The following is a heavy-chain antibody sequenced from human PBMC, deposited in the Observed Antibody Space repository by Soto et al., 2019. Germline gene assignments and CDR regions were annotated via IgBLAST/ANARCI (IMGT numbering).Heavy chain of an antibody. J-gene: IGHJ3*02. D-gene: IGHD3-16*02. CDR1: GGSISSYY. Sequence: PAETLSLTCTVSGGSISSYYWSWIRQPAGKGLEWIGRIYTSGSTNYNPSLKSRVTMSVDTSKNQFSLKLSSVTAADTAVYYCARGITYYDYVWGSYRSNDAFDIWGQWTIVTVSS. CDR2: IYTSGST. CDR3: ARGITYYDYVWGSYRSNDAFDI. V-gene: IGHV4-4*07.